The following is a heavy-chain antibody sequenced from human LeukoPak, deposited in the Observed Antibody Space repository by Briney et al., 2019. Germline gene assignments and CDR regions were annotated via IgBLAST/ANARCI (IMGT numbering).Heavy chain of an antibody. CDR2: ISGSGGST. Sequence: AGGSLRLSCAASGFIFSSYVMSWVRQAPGKGLEWVSVISGSGGSTYYADSVKGRFTISRDNSKNTLYLQMNSLRAEDTAVYYCARGGSGWYLYWGQGTLVTVSS. J-gene: IGHJ4*02. CDR1: GFIFSSYV. D-gene: IGHD6-19*01. CDR3: ARGGSGWYLY. V-gene: IGHV3-23*01.